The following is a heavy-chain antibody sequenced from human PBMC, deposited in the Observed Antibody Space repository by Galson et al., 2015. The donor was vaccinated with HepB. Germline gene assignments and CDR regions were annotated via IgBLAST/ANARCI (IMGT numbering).Heavy chain of an antibody. Sequence: SVKVSCKASGYTFMKFGISWVRQAPGQGLEWMAWISTYNGNTNYAQKFQGRLTMTTDTSTTTAYMELRSLISDDTAVYYCATARYSTSPPDKWGQGTLVTVSS. D-gene: IGHD2-2*01. V-gene: IGHV1-18*01. CDR1: GYTFMKFG. CDR3: ATARYSTSPPDK. CDR2: ISTYNGNT. J-gene: IGHJ4*02.